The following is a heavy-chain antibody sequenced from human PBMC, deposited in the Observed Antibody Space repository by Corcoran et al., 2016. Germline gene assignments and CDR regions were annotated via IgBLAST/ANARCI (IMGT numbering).Heavy chain of an antibody. V-gene: IGHV3-49*03. CDR1: GFTFGDYA. D-gene: IGHD5-12*01. Sequence: EVQLVESGGGLVQPGRSLRLSCTASGFTFGDYAMSWFRQAPGKGLEWVGFIRSKAYGGTTEYAASVKGRFTISRDDSKSIAYLQMNSLKTEDTAVDYCTRDRDGYNLPYYYYGMDVWGQGTTVTVSS. CDR2: IRSKAYGGTT. CDR3: TRDRDGYNLPYYYYGMDV. J-gene: IGHJ6*02.